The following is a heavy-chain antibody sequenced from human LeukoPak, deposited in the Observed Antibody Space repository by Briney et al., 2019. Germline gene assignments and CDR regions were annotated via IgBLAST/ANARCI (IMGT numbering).Heavy chain of an antibody. D-gene: IGHD2-2*01. V-gene: IGHV3-23*01. Sequence: GGSLRLSCAASGFTFSSYAMSWVRQAPGKGLEWVSAIGGSGGSTYYADSVKGRFTISRDNSKNTLYLQMNSLRAEDTAVYYCAKPAGHCSSTTCFKFDYWGQGTLVTVSS. J-gene: IGHJ4*02. CDR1: GFTFSSYA. CDR2: IGGSGGST. CDR3: AKPAGHCSSTTCFKFDY.